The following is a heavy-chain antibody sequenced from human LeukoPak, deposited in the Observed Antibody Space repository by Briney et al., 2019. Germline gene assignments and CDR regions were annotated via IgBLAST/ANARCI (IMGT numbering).Heavy chain of an antibody. CDR2: INPSGGST. CDR3: ARRSYYYDSSGYYYSSAFDI. V-gene: IGHV1-46*01. Sequence: ASVKVSCKASGYTFTSYYMHWVRQAPGQGLEWMGIINPSGGSTSYAQKFQGRVTMTRDTSTSTVYMELSSLRSEDTAVYYCARRSYYYDSSGYYYSSAFDIWGRGTMVTVSS. CDR1: GYTFTSYY. J-gene: IGHJ3*02. D-gene: IGHD3-22*01.